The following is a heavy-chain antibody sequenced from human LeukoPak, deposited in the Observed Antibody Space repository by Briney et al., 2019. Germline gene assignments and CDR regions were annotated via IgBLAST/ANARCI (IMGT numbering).Heavy chain of an antibody. CDR3: ARVKAGSYLDYYYYGMDV. V-gene: IGHV3-9*01. Sequence: GGSLRLSCAASGFTFDDYAMHWVRQAPGKGLEWVSGISWNSGSIGYADSVKGRFTISRDNAKNSLYLQMNSLRAEDTAVYYCARVKAGSYLDYYYYGMDVWGQGTTVTVSS. J-gene: IGHJ6*02. CDR2: ISWNSGSI. D-gene: IGHD1-26*01. CDR1: GFTFDDYA.